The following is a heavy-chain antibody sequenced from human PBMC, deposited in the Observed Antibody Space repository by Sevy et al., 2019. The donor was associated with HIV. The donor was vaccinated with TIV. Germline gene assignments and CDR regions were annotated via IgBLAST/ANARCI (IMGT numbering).Heavy chain of an antibody. J-gene: IGHJ6*02. D-gene: IGHD3-22*01. Sequence: SETLSLTCTVSGGSISSYYWNWIRQPPGKGLEWIGYIYYSGSTNYNPSLKSRVTISVDTSKNQFSLKLSSVTAADTAVYYCASTALPHYYDSSGYYYYYYGMDVWGQGTTVTVSS. CDR1: GGSISSYY. CDR3: ASTALPHYYDSSGYYYYYYGMDV. V-gene: IGHV4-59*13. CDR2: IYYSGST.